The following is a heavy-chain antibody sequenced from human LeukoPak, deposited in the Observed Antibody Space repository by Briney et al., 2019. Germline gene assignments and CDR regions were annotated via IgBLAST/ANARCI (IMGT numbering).Heavy chain of an antibody. CDR1: GGSFSGYY. V-gene: IGHV4-34*01. Sequence: SETLSLTCAVYGGSFSGYYWSWIRQPPGKGLEWIGEINHSGSTNYNPSLKSRVTISVDTSKNRFSLKLSSVTAADTAVYYCARVRYSYLDYWGQGTLVTVSS. J-gene: IGHJ4*02. CDR3: ARVRYSYLDY. D-gene: IGHD3-16*02. CDR2: INHSGST.